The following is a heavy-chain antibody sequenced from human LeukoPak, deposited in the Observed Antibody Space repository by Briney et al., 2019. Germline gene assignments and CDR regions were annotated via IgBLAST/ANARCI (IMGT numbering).Heavy chain of an antibody. CDR1: GFTFSSYA. D-gene: IGHD5-18*01. Sequence: GGSLRLSCAASGFTFSSYAMSWVRQAPGKGLEWVSAISGSGGSTYYADSVKGRFTISRDNSKNTLYLQMNSLRAEDTAVYYCAKGAGYSYGYEYYFDYWGQGTLVTVSS. CDR3: AKGAGYSYGYEYYFDY. J-gene: IGHJ4*02. CDR2: ISGSGGST. V-gene: IGHV3-23*01.